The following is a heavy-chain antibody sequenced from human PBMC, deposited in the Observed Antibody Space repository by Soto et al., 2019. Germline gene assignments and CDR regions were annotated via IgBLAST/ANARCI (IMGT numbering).Heavy chain of an antibody. Sequence: GGSLRLSCVASGFTFSSYGMHWVRQAPGKGLEWVAVIWYDGSNKYYADSVKGRFTISRDNSKNTLYLQMNSLRAEDTAVYYCARDHQKGDIVATIMDYWGQGTLVTVSS. J-gene: IGHJ4*02. CDR3: ARDHQKGDIVATIMDY. CDR1: GFTFSSYG. V-gene: IGHV3-33*01. CDR2: IWYDGSNK. D-gene: IGHD5-12*01.